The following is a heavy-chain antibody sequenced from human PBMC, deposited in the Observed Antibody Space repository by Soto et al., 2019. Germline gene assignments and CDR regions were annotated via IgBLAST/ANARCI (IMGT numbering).Heavy chain of an antibody. CDR2: IGTIRDT. V-gene: IGHV3-13*01. CDR1: GFTFSTYD. D-gene: IGHD2-8*01. J-gene: IGHJ5*02. CDR3: ARGRSNQYESSPPPKFDP. Sequence: EVQLVESGGGLVQPGGSLRLSCAASGFTFSTYDMHWVRQATGKGLEWVSAIGTIRDTYYLDSVKVRFTISRENAKNSVYLQMNSLRAGDTAVYYCARGRSNQYESSPPPKFDPWGRGTLVTVSS.